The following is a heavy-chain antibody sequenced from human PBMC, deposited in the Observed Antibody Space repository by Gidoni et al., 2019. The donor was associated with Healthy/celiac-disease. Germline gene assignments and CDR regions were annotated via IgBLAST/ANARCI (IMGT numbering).Heavy chain of an antibody. CDR1: GFTFDDYA. CDR2: ISWNSGSI. CDR3: AKDTSSSWSFLFDY. Sequence: EVQLVESGGGLVQPGRSLRLSCAASGFTFDDYAMHWVRQAPGKGLEWVSGISWNSGSIGYADSVKGRFTISRGNAKNSLYLQMNSLRAEDTALYYCAKDTSSSWSFLFDYWGQGTLVTVSS. V-gene: IGHV3-9*01. D-gene: IGHD6-13*01. J-gene: IGHJ4*02.